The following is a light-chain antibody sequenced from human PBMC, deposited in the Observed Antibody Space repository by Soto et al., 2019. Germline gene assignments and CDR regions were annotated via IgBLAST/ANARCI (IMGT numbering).Light chain of an antibody. CDR2: DVS. J-gene: IGLJ1*01. CDR3: CSYAGSYTYV. CDR1: SSDVGGYNY. Sequence: QSALTQPRSVSGSPGQSVTISCTGTSSDVGGYNYVSWYQQHPGKAPKLMIYDVSKRPSGVPDRFSGSKSDNTASLTIFGLQSEDEADYYCCSYAGSYTYVFGTRTKLTVL. V-gene: IGLV2-11*01.